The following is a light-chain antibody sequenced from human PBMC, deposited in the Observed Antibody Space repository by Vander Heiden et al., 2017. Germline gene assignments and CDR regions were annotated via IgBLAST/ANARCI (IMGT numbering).Light chain of an antibody. CDR3: QSYDSSLSGWV. CDR1: SSNIGAGYD. J-gene: IGLJ3*02. V-gene: IGLV1-40*01. Sequence: QPVLTQPHSVSAAPGQRVTISCTGSSSNIGAGYDVHWYQQLPGTAPNLLIYGNSNRPSGVPDRFSGSKSGTSASLAITGLQAEDEADYYCQSYDSSLSGWVFGGGTKLTVL. CDR2: GNS.